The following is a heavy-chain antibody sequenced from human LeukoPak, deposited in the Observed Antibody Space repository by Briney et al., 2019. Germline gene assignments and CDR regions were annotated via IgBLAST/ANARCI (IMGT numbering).Heavy chain of an antibody. V-gene: IGHV3-52*01. CDR2: IKCDGSEK. J-gene: IGHJ3*02. CDR3: VRGVGSSTSCYVRAFDI. D-gene: IGHD2-2*01. CDR1: GFTFSSHW. Sequence: PGGSLRLSCAASGFTFSSHWMTWVRQAPEKGLEWVADIKCDGSEKCYVDSVKGRLTISRDNAKNSLYLQVNSLRAEDMTVYYCVRGVGSSTSCYVRAFDIWGQGTMVTVSS.